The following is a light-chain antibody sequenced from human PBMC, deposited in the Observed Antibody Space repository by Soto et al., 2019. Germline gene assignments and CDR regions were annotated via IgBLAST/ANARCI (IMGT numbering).Light chain of an antibody. Sequence: EIVLTQSPATLSLSPGERATLSCRASQSVSSYLAWYQQKPGQAPRLLIYDASNRATGIPARFSGSGSGTDFTLTISSLEHEDFEVYYCQQRSNWPGTFGQGTKVDIK. CDR3: QQRSNWPGT. J-gene: IGKJ1*01. V-gene: IGKV3-11*01. CDR1: QSVSSY. CDR2: DAS.